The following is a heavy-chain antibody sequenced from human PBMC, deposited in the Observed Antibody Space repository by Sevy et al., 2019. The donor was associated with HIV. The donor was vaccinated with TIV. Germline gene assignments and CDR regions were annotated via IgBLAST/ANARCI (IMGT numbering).Heavy chain of an antibody. CDR2: TYYKSEWYN. CDR3: ARDQNWGYDS. V-gene: IGHV6-1*01. CDR1: GDSVSNNIAA. Sequence: SQTLSLTCAISGDSVSNNIAAWNWIRQSPSRGLEWLGRTYYKSEWYNDYAVSAKGRIVISPDTSKNQFSLQLNSVTPDDTAVYYCARDQNWGYDSWGQGTLVTVSS. J-gene: IGHJ4*02. D-gene: IGHD7-27*01.